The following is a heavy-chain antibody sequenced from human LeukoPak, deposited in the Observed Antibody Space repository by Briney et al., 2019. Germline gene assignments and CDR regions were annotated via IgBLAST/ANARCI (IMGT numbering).Heavy chain of an antibody. CDR1: GGSISSGGYY. CDR2: IYYSGST. CDR3: ARGSDYDGYWFDP. D-gene: IGHD5-12*01. J-gene: IGHJ5*02. V-gene: IGHV4-31*03. Sequence: SETLSLTCTVSGGSISSGGYYWSWIRQHPGKGLEWIGYIYYSGSTYYNPSLKSRATISVDTSKNQFSLKLSSVTAADTAVYYCARGSDYDGYWFDPWGQGTLVTVSS.